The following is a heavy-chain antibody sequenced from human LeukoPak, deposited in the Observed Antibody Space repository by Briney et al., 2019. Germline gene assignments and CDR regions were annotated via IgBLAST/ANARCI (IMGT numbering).Heavy chain of an antibody. Sequence: GASVKVSCKASGNTFTGYYMHWVRQAPGQGLEWMGWINPNSGGTNYAHKFQGRVTMTRDTSISTAYMELSRLRSDDTAVYYCARAVLRYFDWLSPNDYWGQGTLVTVSS. CDR3: ARAVLRYFDWLSPNDY. V-gene: IGHV1-2*07. CDR2: INPNSGGT. CDR1: GNTFTGYY. D-gene: IGHD3-9*01. J-gene: IGHJ4*02.